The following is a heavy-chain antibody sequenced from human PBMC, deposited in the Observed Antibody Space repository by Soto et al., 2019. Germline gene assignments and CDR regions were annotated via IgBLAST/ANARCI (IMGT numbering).Heavy chain of an antibody. Sequence: EVQLVESGGGLVQPGGSLRLSCVASGFSFSIYSMNWVRQAPGKGLEWSSYITSDTNTIKYADSVKGRFTISRDNAKNSLYLQMNSLRDEDTAVYYCARSVEGHFDYWGQGTVVTVSS. CDR1: GFSFSIYS. D-gene: IGHD6-19*01. J-gene: IGHJ4*02. V-gene: IGHV3-48*02. CDR3: ARSVEGHFDY. CDR2: ITSDTNTI.